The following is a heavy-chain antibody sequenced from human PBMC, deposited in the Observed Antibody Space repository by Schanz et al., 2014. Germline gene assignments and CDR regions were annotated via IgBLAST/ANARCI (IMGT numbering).Heavy chain of an antibody. CDR1: GASIRNYH. J-gene: IGHJ5*02. Sequence: QVQLQESGPGLVKPSETLSLTCTVSGASIRNYHSSWIQQPPGKGLEWLGYIYSSGNTNYNPSLKRRVTISVDTSKNHFSLTLSSVAAADTAVYYCARVGRNSYGFTSRFDAWGQGTLVAVSS. V-gene: IGHV4-59*01. CDR2: IYSSGNT. D-gene: IGHD3-16*01. CDR3: ARVGRNSYGFTSRFDA.